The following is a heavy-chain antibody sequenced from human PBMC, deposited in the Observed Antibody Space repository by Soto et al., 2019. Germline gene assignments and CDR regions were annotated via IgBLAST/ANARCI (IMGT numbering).Heavy chain of an antibody. J-gene: IGHJ4*02. CDR3: ARVDFGGNSYYFGY. CDR1: GFTFSDYG. Sequence: PGGSLRLSCVASGFTFSDYGIHWVRQAPDKGLEWVAVVWFDGSIQYYGDSVKGRFTISRDNSNNTVDLQMNNLRAEDTAVYYCARVDFGGNSYYFGYWGQGTPVTVSS. D-gene: IGHD1-7*01. V-gene: IGHV3-33*01. CDR2: VWFDGSIQ.